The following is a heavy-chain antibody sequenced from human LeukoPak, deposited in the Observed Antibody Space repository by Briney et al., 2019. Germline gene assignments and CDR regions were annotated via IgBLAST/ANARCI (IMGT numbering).Heavy chain of an antibody. Sequence: GGSLRLSCAASGFPFSTYAMNWVRQTPEKGLEWVAAISGSGDSTDNADSVKGRFTISRDNSKNTLYLQMSSLRAEDTAVYYCAKSLGGCYYYYGMDVWGQGTTVIVSS. CDR1: GFPFSTYA. CDR2: ISGSGDST. J-gene: IGHJ6*02. D-gene: IGHD1-14*01. V-gene: IGHV3-23*01. CDR3: AKSLGGCYYYYGMDV.